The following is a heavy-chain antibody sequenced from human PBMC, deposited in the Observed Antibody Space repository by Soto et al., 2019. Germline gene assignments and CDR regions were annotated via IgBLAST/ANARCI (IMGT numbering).Heavy chain of an antibody. D-gene: IGHD3-9*01. Sequence: EVQLVESGGGLVKPGGSLRLSCAASGFTFSSYSMNWVRQAPGKGLEWVSSISSSSSYIYYADSVKGRFTISRDNAKNSLYLQMNSRRAEDTAVYYCAREVDTDYYYYCGMDVWGQGTTVTVCS. V-gene: IGHV3-21*01. J-gene: IGHJ6*02. CDR2: ISSSSSYI. CDR3: AREVDTDYYYYCGMDV. CDR1: GFTFSSYS.